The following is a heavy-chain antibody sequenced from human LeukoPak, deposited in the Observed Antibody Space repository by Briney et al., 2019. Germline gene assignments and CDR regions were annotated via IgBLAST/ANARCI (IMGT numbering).Heavy chain of an antibody. CDR3: AREGF. Sequence: GGSLRLSCAASGFTFGSSRMSWVRQAPGKGLEWVANINQDGSEKYYVDSVKGRFTISRDNAKNSLCLQMNSLRAEDTAVYYCAREGFWVQGTLVTVSS. CDR1: GFTFGSSR. V-gene: IGHV3-7*01. J-gene: IGHJ4*02. CDR2: INQDGSEK.